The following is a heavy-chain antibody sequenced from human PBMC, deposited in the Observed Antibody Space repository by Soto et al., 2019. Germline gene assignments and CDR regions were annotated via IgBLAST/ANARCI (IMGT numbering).Heavy chain of an antibody. CDR1: GFSLSTSGVG. D-gene: IGHD6-13*01. V-gene: IGHV2-5*02. CDR2: IYWDDDK. J-gene: IGHJ4*02. Sequence: QITLKESGPTLVKPTQTLTLTCTFSGFSLSTSGVGVGWIRQPPEKALEWLALIYWDDDKRYSPSLQSRLTITKDTSKNQVVLTMTNMDPVDTATYYCLHYSGSRGGDYWGQGTLVTVSS. CDR3: LHYSGSRGGDY.